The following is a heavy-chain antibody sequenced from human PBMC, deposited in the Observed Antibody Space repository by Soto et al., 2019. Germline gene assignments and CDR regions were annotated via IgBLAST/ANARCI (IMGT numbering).Heavy chain of an antibody. J-gene: IGHJ5*02. V-gene: IGHV4-59*01. CDR1: GGSISSYY. Sequence: QVQLQESGPGLVKPSETLSLTCTVSGGSISSYYWSWIRQPPGKGLEWIGYIYYSGSTNYNPSLKSRVTISVDTSNNQVSLKLSSVTAADTSVYDCARVLFGSNCWFDPWGQGTLVTVSS. D-gene: IGHD3-16*01. CDR3: ARVLFGSNCWFDP. CDR2: IYYSGST.